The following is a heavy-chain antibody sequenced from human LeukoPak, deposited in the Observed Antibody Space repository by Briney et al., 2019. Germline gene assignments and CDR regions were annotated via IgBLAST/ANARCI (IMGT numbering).Heavy chain of an antibody. V-gene: IGHV3-20*04. CDR2: INWNGGST. Sequence: PGGSLRPSCTASGFTFDDYGMTWARQAPGKGLEWVSGINWNGGSTGYADSVKGRFTISRDNAKNSLYLQMNSLRAEDTALYYCARPFSYGFRYYFDYWGQGTLVTVSS. CDR1: GFTFDDYG. CDR3: ARPFSYGFRYYFDY. D-gene: IGHD5-18*01. J-gene: IGHJ4*02.